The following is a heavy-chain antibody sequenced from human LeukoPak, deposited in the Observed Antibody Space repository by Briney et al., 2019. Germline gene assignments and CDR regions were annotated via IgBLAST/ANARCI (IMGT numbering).Heavy chain of an antibody. Sequence: SVKVSCKASGGTFSSYAISWVRQAPGQGLEWMGGIIPISGTANYARKFQGRVTITADKSTSTAYMELSSLRSEDTAVYYCARDPDYGSGSDSDYWGQGTLVTVSS. J-gene: IGHJ4*02. V-gene: IGHV1-69*06. CDR1: GGTFSSYA. CDR2: IIPISGTA. CDR3: ARDPDYGSGSDSDY. D-gene: IGHD3-10*01.